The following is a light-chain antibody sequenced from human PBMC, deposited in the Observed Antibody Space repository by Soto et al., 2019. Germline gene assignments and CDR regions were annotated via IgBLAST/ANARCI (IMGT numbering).Light chain of an antibody. V-gene: IGLV2-23*01. CDR1: SSDVGSYNL. CDR3: CSYAGSSTV. J-gene: IGLJ2*01. Sequence: QSVLTQPASVSGSPGQSITISCTGTSSDVGSYNLVSWYQQHPGKAPKLMIYDGSKRPSGVSNRFSGSKSGNTASLTISGLQAEDEADYYCCSYAGSSTVFGGGTKRTVL. CDR2: DGS.